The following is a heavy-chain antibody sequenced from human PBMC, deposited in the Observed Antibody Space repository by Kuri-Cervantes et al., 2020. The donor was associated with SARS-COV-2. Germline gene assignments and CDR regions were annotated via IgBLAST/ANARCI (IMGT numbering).Heavy chain of an antibody. CDR2: IYSGGST. CDR1: GFTVSSNY. J-gene: IGHJ4*02. Sequence: GESLKISCAASGFTVSSNYMSWVRQAPGKGLEWVSVIYSGGSTYYADSVKGRFTISRDNSKNTLYLQMNSLRAEDTAVYYCAKSYYYDSSGYYYVFNTYYFDYWGQGTLVTVSS. D-gene: IGHD3-22*01. V-gene: IGHV3-53*01. CDR3: AKSYYYDSSGYYYVFNTYYFDY.